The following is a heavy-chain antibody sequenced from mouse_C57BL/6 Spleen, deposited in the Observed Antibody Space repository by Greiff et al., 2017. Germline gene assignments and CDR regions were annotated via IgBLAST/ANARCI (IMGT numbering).Heavy chain of an antibody. Sequence: QVQLQQSGPELVKPGASVKISCKASGYAFSSSWMNWVKQRPGKGLGGIGRIYPGDGDTKYNGKFKGKATLTSDKSSSPCYLQLSSLTSEDSAVYFCARSLSYGSSYGYAMDYWGQGTSVTVSA. CDR3: ARSLSYGSSYGYAMDY. CDR2: IYPGDGDT. D-gene: IGHD1-1*01. CDR1: GYAFSSSW. J-gene: IGHJ4*01. V-gene: IGHV1-82*01.